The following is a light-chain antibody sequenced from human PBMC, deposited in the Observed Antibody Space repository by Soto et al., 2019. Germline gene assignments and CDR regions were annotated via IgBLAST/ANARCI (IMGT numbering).Light chain of an antibody. Sequence: DIQMTQSPSSLSASVGDRVTITCRASQSIIRYSNGYQQKPVKATKLLIYAAYSLQSGVPSRFNGSGSGKDFALTSSILQPEDFATDYSQQSYRTPPPCGQGTKVEIK. CDR3: QQSYRTPPP. CDR1: QSIIRY. V-gene: IGKV1-39*01. CDR2: AAY. J-gene: IGKJ1*01.